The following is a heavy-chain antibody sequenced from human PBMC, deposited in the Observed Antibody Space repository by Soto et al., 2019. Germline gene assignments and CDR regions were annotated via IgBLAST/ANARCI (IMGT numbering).Heavy chain of an antibody. J-gene: IGHJ4*02. V-gene: IGHV4-38-2*01. Sequence: SETLSLTCAVSGDSISSGYYWAWIRRPPGKGLEWIGSIYYSGSTNYNPSLKIRVTISVDTSKDQFSLKLSSVTAADTAVYYWARGGGDRKIDYGGQGTLVTVSS. CDR1: GDSISSGYY. D-gene: IGHD3-16*01. CDR3: ARGGGDRKIDY. CDR2: IYYSGST.